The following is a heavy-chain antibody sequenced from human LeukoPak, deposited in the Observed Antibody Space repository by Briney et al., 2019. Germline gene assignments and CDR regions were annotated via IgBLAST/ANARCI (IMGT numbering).Heavy chain of an antibody. V-gene: IGHV4-61*02. CDR2: IYTSGST. D-gene: IGHD6-13*01. CDR3: ARDRIAAAGSDYYYYMDV. CDR1: GGSISSGSYY. Sequence: SATLSLTCTVSGGSISSGSYYWSWIRQPAGKGLEWIGRIYTSGSTNYNPSLKSRVTISVDTSKNQFSLKLSSVTAADTAVYYCARDRIAAAGSDYYYYMDVWGKGTTVTISS. J-gene: IGHJ6*03.